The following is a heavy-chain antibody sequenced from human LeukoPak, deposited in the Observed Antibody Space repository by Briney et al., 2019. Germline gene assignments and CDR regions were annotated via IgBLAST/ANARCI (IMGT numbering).Heavy chain of an antibody. Sequence: GGSLRLSCAASGFTVSSNFMSWVRQAPGKGLEWVSVIYSGGSTYYGDSVKGRFTISRDNAKNSLYLQMNSLRAEDTAVYYCARVGADLRNYYMDVWGKGTAVTVSS. CDR3: ARVGADLRNYYMDV. CDR2: IYSGGST. CDR1: GFTVSSNF. V-gene: IGHV3-66*01. J-gene: IGHJ6*03.